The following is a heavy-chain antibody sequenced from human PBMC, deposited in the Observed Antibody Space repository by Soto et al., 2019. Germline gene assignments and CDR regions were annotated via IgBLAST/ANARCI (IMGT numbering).Heavy chain of an antibody. J-gene: IGHJ4*02. CDR2: ISSSSSYI. Sequence: EVPLVESGGGLVKPGGSLRLSCSMNWVRQAPGKGLEWVSSISSSSSYIYYADSVKGRFTISRDNAKNSLHLQMNSLRAEDTAVYYCARGIYYYDSSVYYSYWGQGTLVTVSS. D-gene: IGHD3-22*01. CDR3: ARGIYYYDSSVYYSY. V-gene: IGHV3-21*01. CDR1: S.